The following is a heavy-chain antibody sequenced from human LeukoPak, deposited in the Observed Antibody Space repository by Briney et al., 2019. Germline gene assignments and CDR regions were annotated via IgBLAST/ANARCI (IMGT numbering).Heavy chain of an antibody. Sequence: GEPLKISCKGSGYSFTSYWIGWVRQLPGKGLEWMGIFYPGDSDTRYSPSFQGQATFSADKSISTAYLQWSSLKASDTAMYYCARANDYGDKNYFGYCGQGTLGTVSS. D-gene: IGHD4-17*01. J-gene: IGHJ4*02. CDR1: GYSFTSYW. V-gene: IGHV5-51*01. CDR2: FYPGDSDT. CDR3: ARANDYGDKNYFGY.